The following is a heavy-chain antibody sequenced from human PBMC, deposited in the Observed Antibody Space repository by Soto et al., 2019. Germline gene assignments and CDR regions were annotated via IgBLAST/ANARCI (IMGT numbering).Heavy chain of an antibody. J-gene: IGHJ4*02. D-gene: IGHD2-2*01. Sequence: PGGSLRLSCAASGFTFSSYSMNWVRQAPGKGLEWVSAISGSGGSTYYADSVKGRFTISRDNSKNTLYLQMNSLRAEDTAVYYCAKDLNPVVPAAMDYWGQGTLVTVSS. CDR3: AKDLNPVVPAAMDY. CDR2: ISGSGGST. V-gene: IGHV3-23*01. CDR1: GFTFSSYS.